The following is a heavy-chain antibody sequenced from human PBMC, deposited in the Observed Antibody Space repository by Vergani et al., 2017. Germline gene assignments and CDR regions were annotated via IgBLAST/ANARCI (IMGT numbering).Heavy chain of an antibody. CDR1: GFAFTSYW. CDR3: AKGQQLVFFSVDV. V-gene: IGHV3-7*03. CDR2: IKEDGGEK. D-gene: IGHD6-13*01. Sequence: EAQLVESGGGLVKPGGSLRLSCAASGFAFTSYWMTWVRQAPGKGLEWVAKIKEDGGEKYYMDSVKGRFIISRDNAKNSLYLQMNSLRPEDTAHYYCAKGQQLVFFSVDVWGSGTEVTVTA. J-gene: IGHJ6*04.